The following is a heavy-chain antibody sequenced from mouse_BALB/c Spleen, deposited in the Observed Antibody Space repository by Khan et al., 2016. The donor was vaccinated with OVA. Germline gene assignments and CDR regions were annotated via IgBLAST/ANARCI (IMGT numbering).Heavy chain of an antibody. CDR2: IWSGGST. CDR3: ARNYDYDEGLAY. V-gene: IGHV2-2*02. Sequence: QVQLKESGPGLVQPSQSLSITCTVSGFSLTSYGIHWVRQSPGKGLEWLGVIWSGGSTDYSAAFISRLSISKDKSKSQVFFKMNRLQANDTAIYYCARNYDYDEGLAYWGQGTLVTVSA. D-gene: IGHD2-4*01. J-gene: IGHJ3*01. CDR1: GFSLTSYG.